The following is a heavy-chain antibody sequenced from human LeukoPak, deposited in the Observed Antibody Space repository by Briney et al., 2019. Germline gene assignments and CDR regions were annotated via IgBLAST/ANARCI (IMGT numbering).Heavy chain of an antibody. D-gene: IGHD2/OR15-2a*01. V-gene: IGHV3-23*01. CDR3: AKDRVSPGFNWFDP. Sequence: GGSLRLSCAASGVIISSYAMSWVRQAPGKGLEWVSAINGRGDNAYYADFVKGPFTISRDNSKSTVYLQMNSLRTEDTAVYYCAKDRVSPGFNWFDPWGQGTLVTVSS. CDR2: INGRGDNA. J-gene: IGHJ5*02. CDR1: GVIISSYA.